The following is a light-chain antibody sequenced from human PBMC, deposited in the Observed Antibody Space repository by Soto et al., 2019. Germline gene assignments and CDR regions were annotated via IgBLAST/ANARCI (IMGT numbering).Light chain of an antibody. CDR3: QQRSNWPPGA. V-gene: IGKV3-11*01. J-gene: IGKJ3*01. CDR1: QSVSSY. Sequence: EIVLTQSPATLSLSPGERATLSCRASQSVSSYLAWYQQKPGQAPRLLVYDASNRATGSPARFSGSGSGTEFTLTISSLEPEDFAVYYCQQRSNWPPGAFGPGTKVDIK. CDR2: DAS.